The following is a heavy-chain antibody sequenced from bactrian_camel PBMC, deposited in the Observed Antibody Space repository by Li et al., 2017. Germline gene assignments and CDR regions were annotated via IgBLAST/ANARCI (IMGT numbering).Heavy chain of an antibody. Sequence: HVQLVESGGGAVQAEGSLRLSCQAFGITTSTNCMAWFRQAPGKEREAVATIYRGTTYYADNVKGRFTISEDDAKNTLYLQMNSLQPDDTAMYYCAAGCTEVWSDYVVTETDLAYWGQGTQVTVS. CDR1: GITTSTNC. D-gene: IGHD4*01. V-gene: IGHV3S57*01. CDR3: AAGCTEVWSDYVVTETDLAY. J-gene: IGHJ6*01. CDR2: IYRGTT.